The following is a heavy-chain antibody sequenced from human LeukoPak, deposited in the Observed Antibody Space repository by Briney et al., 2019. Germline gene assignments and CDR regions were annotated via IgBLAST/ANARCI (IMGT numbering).Heavy chain of an antibody. J-gene: IGHJ5*02. D-gene: IGHD2-2*01. CDR1: GGSISSSSYY. CDR2: IYYSGST. V-gene: IGHV4-39*01. CDR3: ARVRYCSSTSCP. Sequence: PSETLSLTCTVSGGSISSSSYYWGWIRQPPGKGLEWIGSIYYSGSTYYNPSLKSRVTTSVDTSKNQFSLKLSSVTAADTAVYYCARVRYCSSTSCPWGQGTLVTVSS.